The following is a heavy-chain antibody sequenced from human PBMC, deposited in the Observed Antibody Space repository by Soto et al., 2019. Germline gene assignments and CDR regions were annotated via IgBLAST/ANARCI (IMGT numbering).Heavy chain of an antibody. V-gene: IGHV4-61*01. CDR2: ISYSGST. CDR1: GGSVSSGSHY. Sequence: SETLSLTCTVSGGSVSSGSHYWSWIRQPPGKGLEWIGSISYSGSTKYNPSLESRVMISLDTSKNQFSLRLTSVTAADTALYYCARDWDSSGLFDPWGQGALVTVSS. D-gene: IGHD3-10*01. J-gene: IGHJ5*02. CDR3: ARDWDSSGLFDP.